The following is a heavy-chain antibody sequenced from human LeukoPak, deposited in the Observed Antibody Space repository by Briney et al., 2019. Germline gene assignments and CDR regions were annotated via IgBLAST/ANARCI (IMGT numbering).Heavy chain of an antibody. V-gene: IGHV4-39*02. D-gene: IGHD1-20*01. CDR2: IYYSGST. CDR1: GGSISSSSYY. J-gene: IGHJ4*02. CDR3: AREYNWNGAGVGYYFDY. Sequence: SETLSLTCTVSGGSISSSSYYWGWIRQPPGKGLEWIGSIYYSGSTYYNPSLKSRVTISVDTSKNQFSLKLSSVTAADTAVYYCAREYNWNGAGVGYYFDYWGQGTLVTVSS.